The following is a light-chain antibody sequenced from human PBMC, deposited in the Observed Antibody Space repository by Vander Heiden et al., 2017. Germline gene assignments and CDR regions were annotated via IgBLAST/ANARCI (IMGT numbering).Light chain of an antibody. CDR2: WAS. Sequence: DIVMTQSPDSLAVSLGERATINCKSSQTILYSSNNKNYLAWYQQKPGQPPKLLVYWASNRKSGVPDRFSGSGSGTDFALTISSLQAEDVAVYYCQQYQNTPWTFGQGTKVEIK. J-gene: IGKJ1*01. CDR1: QTILYSSNNKNY. V-gene: IGKV4-1*01. CDR3: QQYQNTPWT.